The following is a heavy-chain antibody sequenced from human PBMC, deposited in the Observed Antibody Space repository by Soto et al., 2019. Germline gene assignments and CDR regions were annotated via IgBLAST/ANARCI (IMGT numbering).Heavy chain of an antibody. CDR2: ISSSGAII. J-gene: IGHJ4*02. Sequence: QVQLVESGGGLVKPGGSLKLSCAASGFIFSDNYMTWIRQAPGKGLEWVSCISSSGAIIKYADSVKGRFTIPRDNAKNSVYLQMNSLRADDTAVYYCARGKAVANWGQGTLVTVSS. D-gene: IGHD6-19*01. CDR1: GFIFSDNY. CDR3: ARGKAVAN. V-gene: IGHV3-11*01.